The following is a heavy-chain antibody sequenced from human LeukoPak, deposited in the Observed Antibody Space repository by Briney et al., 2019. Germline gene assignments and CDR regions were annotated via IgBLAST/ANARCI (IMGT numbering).Heavy chain of an antibody. CDR3: AKHSVVYDIGYAFDI. J-gene: IGHJ3*02. CDR2: LSVGGGST. Sequence: GGSLRLSCAVSGFTFSDYYMSWVRQAPGKGLEWVSTLSVGGGSTHHADSVKGRFTISRDNSKNTLYLQMNSLRAEDTAVYYCAKHSVVYDIGYAFDIWGQGTMVTVSS. CDR1: GFTFSDYY. V-gene: IGHV3-23*01. D-gene: IGHD2-8*02.